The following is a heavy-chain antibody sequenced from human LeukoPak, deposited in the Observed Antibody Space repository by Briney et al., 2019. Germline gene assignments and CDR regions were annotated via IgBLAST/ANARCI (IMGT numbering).Heavy chain of an antibody. D-gene: IGHD3-22*01. CDR1: GYTLTGYY. Sequence: ASVKVSCKASGYTLTGYYMHWVRQAPGQGLEWMGWINPNSGGTNYAQKFQGRVTMTRDTSISTAYMELSRLRSDDTAVYYCARSHPRTYYYDSSGYYYDYFDYWGQGTLVTVSS. CDR3: ARSHPRTYYYDSSGYYYDYFDY. J-gene: IGHJ4*02. V-gene: IGHV1-2*02. CDR2: INPNSGGT.